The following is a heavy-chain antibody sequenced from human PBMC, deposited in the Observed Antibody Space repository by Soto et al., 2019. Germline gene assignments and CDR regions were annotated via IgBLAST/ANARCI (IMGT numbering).Heavy chain of an antibody. CDR1: GGSISSYY. Sequence: SETLSLTCTVSGGSISSYYWSWIRQPAGKGLEWIGRIYTSGSTNYNPSLKSRVTMSVDTSKNQFSLKLSSVTAADTAVYYCARGSNYYDSSGYYHYYGMDVWGQGTTVTVSS. V-gene: IGHV4-4*07. D-gene: IGHD3-22*01. J-gene: IGHJ6*02. CDR2: IYTSGST. CDR3: ARGSNYYDSSGYYHYYGMDV.